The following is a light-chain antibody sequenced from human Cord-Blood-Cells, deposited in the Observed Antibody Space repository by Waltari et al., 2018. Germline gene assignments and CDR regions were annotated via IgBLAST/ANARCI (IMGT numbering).Light chain of an antibody. CDR2: SNN. V-gene: IGLV1-44*01. Sequence: QSVLTQPPSASGTPGQRVTISCSGRSSNIGRNTVTWYQQPPGTAPKLLIYSNNQRPSGVPDRFSGSKSGTSASLAISGLQSEDEADYYCAAWDDSLNGWVFGGGTKLTVL. J-gene: IGLJ3*02. CDR1: SSNIGRNT. CDR3: AAWDDSLNGWV.